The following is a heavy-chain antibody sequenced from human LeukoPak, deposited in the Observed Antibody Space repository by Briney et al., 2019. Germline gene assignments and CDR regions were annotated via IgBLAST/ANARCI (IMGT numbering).Heavy chain of an antibody. D-gene: IGHD3-10*01. J-gene: IGHJ4*02. CDR2: IYSTGIT. CDR1: GFNVSAKS. Sequence: GGSPRLSCAASGFNVSAKSMSWVRQTPEKGLEWVSVIYSTGITAYADSVKGRFSISRDNSKNILALQMNSLRVEDTAVYYCARSPHALWFGGGAFDYWGQGTLVTVSS. CDR3: ARSPHALWFGGGAFDY. V-gene: IGHV3-53*01.